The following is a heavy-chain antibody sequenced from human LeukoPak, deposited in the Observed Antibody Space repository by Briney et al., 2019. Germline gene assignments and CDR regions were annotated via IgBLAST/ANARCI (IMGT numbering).Heavy chain of an antibody. CDR2: IYTRGST. Sequence: PSQTLSLTXTVSGGSISSGSYYWSWIRQPAGKGLEWIGRIYTRGSTNYNPSPKSRVTISVDTSKNQFSLKLSSVTAADTAVYYCARAPEDYDAFDIWGQGTMVTVSS. D-gene: IGHD2-15*01. CDR3: ARAPEDYDAFDI. CDR1: GGSISSGSYY. J-gene: IGHJ3*02. V-gene: IGHV4-61*02.